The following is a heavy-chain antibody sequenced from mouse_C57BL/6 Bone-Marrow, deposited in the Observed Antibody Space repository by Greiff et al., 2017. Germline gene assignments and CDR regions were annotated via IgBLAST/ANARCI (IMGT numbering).Heavy chain of an antibody. V-gene: IGHV14-3*01. CDR3: VSDGRFAY. J-gene: IGHJ3*01. CDR1: GFNIKNTY. Sequence: EVKLMESVAELVRPGASVKLSCTASGFNIKNTYMHWVKQRHEQGLEWIGRIDPANGNTKYAPKFQGKATITADTSSNTAFLQLSSLTSEDSAFYCCVSDGRFAYWGQGTLVTVSA. CDR2: IDPANGNT.